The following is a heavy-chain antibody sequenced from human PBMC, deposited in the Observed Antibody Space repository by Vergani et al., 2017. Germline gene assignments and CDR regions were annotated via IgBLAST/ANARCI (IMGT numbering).Heavy chain of an antibody. CDR1: GYTFTTYA. J-gene: IGHJ4*02. Sequence: QAQLVQSGPELKKPGASVKVSCKASGYTFTTYALHWVRQAPGQGLEWLGWINPITETPTYAQAFTGRFVFTLDTSVSTAYLQISSLQAADTAVYYCATKNGGNDETMGYWGQGTLVTVSS. V-gene: IGHV7-4-1*02. D-gene: IGHD4-23*01. CDR2: INPITETP. CDR3: ATKNGGNDETMGY.